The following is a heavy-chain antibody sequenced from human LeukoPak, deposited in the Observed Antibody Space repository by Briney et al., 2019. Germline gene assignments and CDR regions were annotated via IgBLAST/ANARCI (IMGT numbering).Heavy chain of an antibody. J-gene: IGHJ2*01. CDR1: GFTFRSYD. D-gene: IGHD6-13*01. Sequence: GGSLRLSCAASGFTFRSYDTHWVRQATGKGLEWVSGIGTAGEIYYPGSVKGRFTISRENAKNSLYLQMNSLRAGDTAVYYCARAAYSSTWYSRYFDLWGRGTLVTVSS. CDR2: IGTAGEI. V-gene: IGHV3-13*01. CDR3: ARAAYSSTWYSRYFDL.